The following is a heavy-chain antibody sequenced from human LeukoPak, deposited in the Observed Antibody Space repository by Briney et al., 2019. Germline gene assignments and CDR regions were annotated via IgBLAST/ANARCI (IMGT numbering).Heavy chain of an antibody. J-gene: IGHJ4*02. CDR2: VFDSGRT. V-gene: IGHV4-59*11. CDR1: GGSMTTHH. Sequence: SETLSLTCTVSGGSMTTHHWNWIRQTPGKGLERSGYVFDSGRTKENPSLKSRVTLSADTSKNQLSLRLSSVTAADTAVYYCTTIVRGNIFGYFDFWGQGILVTVSS. D-gene: IGHD5-18*01. CDR3: TTIVRGNIFGYFDF.